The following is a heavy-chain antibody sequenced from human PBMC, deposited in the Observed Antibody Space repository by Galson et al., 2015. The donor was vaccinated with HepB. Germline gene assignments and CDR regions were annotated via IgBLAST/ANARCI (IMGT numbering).Heavy chain of an antibody. V-gene: IGHV5-51*01. CDR2: IFLDDSDT. CDR1: GYWFSRYW. CDR3: ARADWTMVDPYYFDY. J-gene: IGHJ4*02. Sequence: QSGAEVKKPGESLEISCKGSGYWFSRYWIGWVRQMPGKGLEWMGIIFLDDSDTRYSPSFQGQVTISADKSISTAYLQWSSLKASDTAVYYCARADWTMVDPYYFDYWGQGTLVTVSS. D-gene: IGHD4/OR15-4a*01.